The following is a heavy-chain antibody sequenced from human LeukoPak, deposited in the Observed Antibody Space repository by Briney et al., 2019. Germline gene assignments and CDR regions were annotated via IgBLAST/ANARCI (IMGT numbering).Heavy chain of an antibody. J-gene: IGHJ6*02. D-gene: IGHD2-2*01. V-gene: IGHV3-23*01. CDR1: GFTFSSYA. Sequence: PGGSLRLSCAASGFTFSSYAMSWVRQAPGKGLEWVSAISGSGGSTYYADSVKGRFTISRDNAKNSLYLQMNSLRAEDTAVYYCARGGLGCSSTSCYPYYYGMDVWGQGTTVTVSS. CDR3: ARGGLGCSSTSCYPYYYGMDV. CDR2: ISGSGGST.